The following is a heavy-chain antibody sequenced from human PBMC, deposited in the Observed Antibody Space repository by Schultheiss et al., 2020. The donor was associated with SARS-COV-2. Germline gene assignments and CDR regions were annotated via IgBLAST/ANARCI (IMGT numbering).Heavy chain of an antibody. CDR3: ARQKSMAGKRWFDP. Sequence: SETLSLTCTVSGGSISNFYWSWIRQPAGKGLEWLGRLYTSGTTNYNPSLKNRLTMSVDTSKNQFSLKLSSVTAADTAVYYCARQKSMAGKRWFDPWGQGTLVTVSS. J-gene: IGHJ5*02. CDR1: GGSISNFY. V-gene: IGHV4-4*07. D-gene: IGHD6-19*01. CDR2: LYTSGTT.